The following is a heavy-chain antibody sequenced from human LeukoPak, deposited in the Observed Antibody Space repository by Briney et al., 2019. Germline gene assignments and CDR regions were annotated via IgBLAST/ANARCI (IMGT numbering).Heavy chain of an antibody. CDR1: CVSISSHY. CDR3: ARSRDDYYYDFDY. Sequence: SETLSLTCIVSCVSISSHYWSWIRQPPGKGLEWIGYIYNSGSTNYNPSLKSRVTISVDTSKNQFSLKLTSVTAADTAVYFCARSRDDYYYDFDYWGQGTLVTVSS. CDR2: IYNSGST. J-gene: IGHJ4*02. D-gene: IGHD5-24*01. V-gene: IGHV4-59*11.